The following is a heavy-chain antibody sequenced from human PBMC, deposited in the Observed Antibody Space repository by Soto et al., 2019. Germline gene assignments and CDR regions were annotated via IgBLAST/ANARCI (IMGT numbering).Heavy chain of an antibody. CDR2: IYYSGST. V-gene: IGHV4-59*01. D-gene: IGHD1-26*01. J-gene: IGHJ6*02. CDR1: GGSISSYY. CDR3: ARLPVGATGYYYYGTDV. Sequence: SETLSLTCTVSGGSISSYYWSWIRQPPGKGLEWIGYIYYSGSTNYNPSLKSRVTISVDTSKNQFSLKLSSVTAADTAVYYCARLPVGATGYYYYGTDVWGQGTTVTVSS.